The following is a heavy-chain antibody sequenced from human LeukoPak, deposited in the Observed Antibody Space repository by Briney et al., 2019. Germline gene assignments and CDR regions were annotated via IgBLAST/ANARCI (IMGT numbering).Heavy chain of an antibody. CDR3: ARKIAAPTTEWFDP. J-gene: IGHJ5*02. CDR1: GYAFTSYG. CDR2: ISAYNGNT. V-gene: IGHV1-18*01. Sequence: ASVKVSCKASGYAFTSYGISWVRQAPGQGLEWMGWISAYNGNTNYAQKLQGRVTMTTDTSTSTAYMELRSLRSDDTATYYCARKIAAPTTEWFDPWGQGTLVTVSS. D-gene: IGHD6-13*01.